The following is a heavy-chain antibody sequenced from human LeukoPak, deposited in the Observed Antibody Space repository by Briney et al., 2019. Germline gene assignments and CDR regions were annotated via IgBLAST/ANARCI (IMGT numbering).Heavy chain of an antibody. Sequence: SETLSHTCTVSGGSISSYYWSWIRQPPGKGLEWIGYIYHSGSTHYNPSLKSRVTISVDTSKSQFSLKLTFVTAADTAVYYCATLTTVVTAYYFDHWGQGTLVTVSS. V-gene: IGHV4-4*09. J-gene: IGHJ4*02. CDR3: ATLTTVVTAYYFDH. D-gene: IGHD4-23*01. CDR2: IYHSGST. CDR1: GGSISSYY.